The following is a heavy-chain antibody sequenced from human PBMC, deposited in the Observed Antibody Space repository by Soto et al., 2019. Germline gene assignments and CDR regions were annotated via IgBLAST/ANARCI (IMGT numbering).Heavy chain of an antibody. CDR2: MNPNSGNT. Sequence: QVQLVQSGAEVRKPGASVKVSCKASGYTFTSYDINWVRQATGQGLEWMGWMNPNSGNTGYAQKFQGRVTMTRNTSISTAYMELSSLRSEDTAVYYCARGLDDYIWGSYRSMYYFDYWGQGTLVTVSS. CDR3: ARGLDDYIWGSYRSMYYFDY. J-gene: IGHJ4*02. V-gene: IGHV1-8*01. CDR1: GYTFTSYD. D-gene: IGHD3-16*02.